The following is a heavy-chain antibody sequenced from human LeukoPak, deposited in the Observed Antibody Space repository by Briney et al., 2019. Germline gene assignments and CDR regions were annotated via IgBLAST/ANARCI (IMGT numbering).Heavy chain of an antibody. D-gene: IGHD2-15*01. CDR1: GYTFTSYD. CDR2: MNPNSGNI. V-gene: IGHV1-8*03. Sequence: GASVKVSCKASGYTFTSYDMNWVRQATGQGLEWMGWMNPNSGNIGYAQKFQGRVTITRNTSISTSYMELSSLRSEDTAVYYCARSGRSYWFDPWGQGTLVTVSS. J-gene: IGHJ5*02. CDR3: ARSGRSYWFDP.